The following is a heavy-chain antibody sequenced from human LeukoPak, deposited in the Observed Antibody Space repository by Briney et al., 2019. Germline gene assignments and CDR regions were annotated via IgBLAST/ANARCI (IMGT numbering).Heavy chain of an antibody. D-gene: IGHD2/OR15-2a*01. CDR3: VRDVSRRIGMDV. CDR1: GFSFNSYT. Sequence: GGSLRLSCLASGFSFNSYTMNWVREAPGKGLEWVSTISPVSSYTWYAESVKGRFTISRDNPKKSLYLQMDGLRAEDTAVYYCVRDVSRRIGMDVWGQGTTVSVSS. CDR2: ISPVSSYT. J-gene: IGHJ6*02. V-gene: IGHV3-21*01.